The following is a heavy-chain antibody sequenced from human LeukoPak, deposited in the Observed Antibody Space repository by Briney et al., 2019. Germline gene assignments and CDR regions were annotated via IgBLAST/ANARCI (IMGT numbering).Heavy chain of an antibody. CDR2: ISGDGGRT. V-gene: IGHV3-43*02. D-gene: IGHD2-15*01. CDR1: GFTFEEYG. Sequence: GGSLRLSCVASGFTFEEYGMHWVRQAPGKSLEWVSLISGDGGRTYYADSVKGRFTISGDNSKSALYMVMNSLRTEDTALYYCVKDIQTPDNGMDVWGQGTTVTVSS. J-gene: IGHJ6*02. CDR3: VKDIQTPDNGMDV.